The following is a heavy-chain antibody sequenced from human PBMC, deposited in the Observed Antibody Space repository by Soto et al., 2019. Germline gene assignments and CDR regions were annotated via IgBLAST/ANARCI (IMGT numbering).Heavy chain of an antibody. CDR3: ARDKGYGSGTNLNWFDP. J-gene: IGHJ5*02. CDR1: GGSISSGGYY. V-gene: IGHV4-31*03. Sequence: QVQLQESGPGLVKPSQTLSLTCTVSGGSISSGGYYWSWIRQHPGKGLEWIGYIYYSGSTYYNPSLKSRVTISVDTSKNQFSLKLSSVTAADTAVYYCARDKGYGSGTNLNWFDPWGQGTLVTVSS. CDR2: IYYSGST. D-gene: IGHD3-10*01.